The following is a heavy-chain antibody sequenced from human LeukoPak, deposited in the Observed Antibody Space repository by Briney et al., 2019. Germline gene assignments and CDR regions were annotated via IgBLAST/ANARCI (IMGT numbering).Heavy chain of an antibody. V-gene: IGHV3-23*01. J-gene: IGHJ4*02. Sequence: GVSLRLSCAASGFTFSIYPMSWVRRAPGGGVEGVSALSGSGGSTYYAHSVKGRLTISRDNSKNTLYLQMNSLRAEDTAVYYCAKESSGSYFPTDYWGQGTLVTVSS. CDR3: AKESSGSYFPTDY. CDR2: LSGSGGST. D-gene: IGHD3-22*01. CDR1: GFTFSIYP.